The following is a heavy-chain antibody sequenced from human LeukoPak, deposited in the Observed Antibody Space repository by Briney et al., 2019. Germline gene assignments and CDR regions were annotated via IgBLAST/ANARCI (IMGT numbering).Heavy chain of an antibody. V-gene: IGHV4-39*06. D-gene: IGHD1-26*01. Sequence: SETLSLTCTVSGGSISSGDYYWSWIRQPPGKGLEWIGEINHSGSTNYNPSLKSRVTISVDTSKNQFPLKLSSVTAADTAVYYCARSFNWFDPWGQGTLVTVSS. J-gene: IGHJ5*02. CDR1: GGSISSGDYY. CDR2: INHSGST. CDR3: ARSFNWFDP.